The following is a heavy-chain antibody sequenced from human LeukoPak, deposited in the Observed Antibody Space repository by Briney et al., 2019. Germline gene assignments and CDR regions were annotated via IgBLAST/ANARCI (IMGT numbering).Heavy chain of an antibody. V-gene: IGHV1-69*04. CDR2: IIPILGIA. D-gene: IGHD6-13*01. Sequence: SVKVSCKASGGTFSSYTISWVRQAPGQGLEWMGRIIPILGIANYAQKFQGRVTITADKSTSTAYMELSSLRSEDTAVYYCARDLPHVEQQPRGVYWGQGTLVTVSS. CDR1: GGTFSSYT. J-gene: IGHJ4*02. CDR3: ARDLPHVEQQPRGVY.